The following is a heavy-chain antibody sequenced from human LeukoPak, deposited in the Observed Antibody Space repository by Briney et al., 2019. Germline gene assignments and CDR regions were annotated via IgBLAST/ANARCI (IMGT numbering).Heavy chain of an antibody. J-gene: IGHJ4*02. CDR3: ARVASNYDFDY. V-gene: IGHV4-4*07. D-gene: IGHD4-11*01. CDR2: IYTSGST. CDR1: GGSISSYY. Sequence: SSETLSLTCTVSGGSISSYYWSWIRQPAGKGLEWIGRIYTSGSTNYNPSLKSRVTMSVDTSKNQFSLKLSSVTAADTALYYCARVASNYDFDYWGQGTLVSVSS.